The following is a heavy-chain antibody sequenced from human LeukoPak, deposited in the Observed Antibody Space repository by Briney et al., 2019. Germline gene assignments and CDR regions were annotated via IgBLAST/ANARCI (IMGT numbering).Heavy chain of an antibody. CDR1: RSAVSSGG. J-gene: IGHJ4*02. CDR2: IIPIFGTA. D-gene: IGHD5-18*01. Sequence: AVKVCGKEGRSAVSSGGSSWVRQAPGQGLEWMGGIIPIFGTANYAQKFQGRVTITTDESTSTAYMELSSLRSEDTAVYYCARGPLTAMVTFYFDHWRQGTLVTVSS. V-gene: IGHV1-69*05. CDR3: ARGPLTAMVTFYFDH.